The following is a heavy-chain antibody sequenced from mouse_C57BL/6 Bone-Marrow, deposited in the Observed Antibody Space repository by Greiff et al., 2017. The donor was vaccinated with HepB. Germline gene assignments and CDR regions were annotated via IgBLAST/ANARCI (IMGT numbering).Heavy chain of an antibody. Sequence: VQLKQSGAELVRPVASVKLSCTASGFNFKDYYMHWVKQRPEQGLEWIGLIDPENGDTEYVSKFKGKATITADTSSNTAYLQLSSLTSEDTAVYYCTTFSYFDYWGQGTTLTVSS. V-gene: IGHV14-4*01. CDR2: IDPENGDT. CDR1: GFNFKDYY. CDR3: TTFSYFDY. J-gene: IGHJ2*01.